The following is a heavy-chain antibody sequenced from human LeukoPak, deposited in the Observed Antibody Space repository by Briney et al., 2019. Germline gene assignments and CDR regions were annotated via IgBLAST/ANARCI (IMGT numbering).Heavy chain of an antibody. CDR2: IYYSGST. Sequence: PSETLSLTCTVSGGSISSGDYYWSWIRQPPGKGLEWIGYIYYSGSTYYNPSLKSRVTISVDTSKNQFSLKPSSVTAADTAVYYCARAPPMIVPIDYWGQGTLVTVSS. CDR1: GGSISSGDYY. V-gene: IGHV4-30-4*01. J-gene: IGHJ4*02. D-gene: IGHD3-22*01. CDR3: ARAPPMIVPIDY.